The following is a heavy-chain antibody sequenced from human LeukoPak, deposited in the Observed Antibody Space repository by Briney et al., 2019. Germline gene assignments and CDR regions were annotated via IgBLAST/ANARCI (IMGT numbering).Heavy chain of an antibody. CDR1: GFTVSRNH. D-gene: IGHD4-11*01. V-gene: IGHV3-48*01. CDR3: ARVNSNYFDY. Sequence: GGSLRLSCAASGFTVSRNHMNWVRQAPGKGLEWVSYISSSSSTIYYADSVKGRFTISRDNAKNSLYLQMNSLRAEDTAVYYCARVNSNYFDYWGQGTLVTVSS. CDR2: ISSSSSTI. J-gene: IGHJ4*02.